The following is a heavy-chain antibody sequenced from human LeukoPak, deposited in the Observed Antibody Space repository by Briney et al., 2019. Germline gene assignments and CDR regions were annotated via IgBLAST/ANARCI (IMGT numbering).Heavy chain of an antibody. CDR1: GFTFSDNY. V-gene: IGHV3-72*01. Sequence: GGSLRLSCATSGFTFSDNYMDWVRQAPGKGLEWVGRSRSKAAGYTTEYGKSVKGRFTVSRDFSKNELLLQMNYLNSGDSAVYYCARGYNSFDSWGQGTQVTVSS. D-gene: IGHD3-10*01. CDR3: ARGYNSFDS. CDR2: SRSKAAGYTT. J-gene: IGHJ4*02.